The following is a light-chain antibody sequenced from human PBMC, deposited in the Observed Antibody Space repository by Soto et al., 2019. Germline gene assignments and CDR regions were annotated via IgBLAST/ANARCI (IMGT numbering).Light chain of an antibody. CDR1: SSDI. V-gene: IGLV2-23*01. CDR2: EGS. Sequence: QSALTQPASVSGSPGQSITISCTGTSSDIVSWYQQHPGKAPKLIIYEGSKRPSGVSNRFSGSKSGNTASLTISGLQAEDDADYYCCSYAASSTLVFGGGTKLTV. J-gene: IGLJ2*01. CDR3: CSYAASSTLV.